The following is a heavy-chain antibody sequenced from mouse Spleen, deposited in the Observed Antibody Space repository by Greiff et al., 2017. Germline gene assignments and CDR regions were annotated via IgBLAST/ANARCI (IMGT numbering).Heavy chain of an antibody. CDR1: GFTFSSYA. J-gene: IGHJ4*01. CDR2: ISSGGSYT. Sequence: VQLQQSGGGLVQPGGSLKLSCAASGFTFSSYAMSWVRQTPEKRLEWVATISSGGSYTYYPDSVKGRFTISRDNAKNTLYLQMSSLRSEDTAMYYCARLPITTDYYAMDYWGQGTSVTVSS. V-gene: IGHV5-9-3*01. CDR3: ARLPITTDYYAMDY. D-gene: IGHD2-4*01.